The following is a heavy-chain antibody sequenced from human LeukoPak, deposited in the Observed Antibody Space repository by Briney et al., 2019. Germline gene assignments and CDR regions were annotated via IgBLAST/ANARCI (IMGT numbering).Heavy chain of an antibody. D-gene: IGHD3-22*01. V-gene: IGHV1-69*13. Sequence: SVKVSCKASGYTFTGYYMHWVRQAPGQGLEWMGGIIPIFGTANYAQKFQGRVTITADESTSTAYMELSSLRSEDTAVYYCALNYYDSSGYYYDSPPKNDYWGQGTLVTVSS. J-gene: IGHJ4*02. CDR1: GYTFTGYY. CDR3: ALNYYDSSGYYYDSPPKNDY. CDR2: IIPIFGTA.